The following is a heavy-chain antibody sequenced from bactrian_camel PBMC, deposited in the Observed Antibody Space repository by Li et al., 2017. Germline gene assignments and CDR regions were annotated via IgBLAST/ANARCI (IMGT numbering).Heavy chain of an antibody. Sequence: HVQLVESGGGSVQPGGSLTLACVVPTYRSKCVAWFRQAPGKEREGVAFIYNGGVSTYYDDSVKGRFTIPHDSAENVVYLKMNSLHAEDTAMYYCARSLGTVNPLACTVVGGLASHYIYWGQGTQVTVS. J-gene: IGHJ4*01. CDR1: TYRSKC. CDR2: IYNGGVST. CDR3: ARSLGTVNPLACTVVGGLASHYIY. V-gene: IGHV3S1*01. D-gene: IGHD2*01.